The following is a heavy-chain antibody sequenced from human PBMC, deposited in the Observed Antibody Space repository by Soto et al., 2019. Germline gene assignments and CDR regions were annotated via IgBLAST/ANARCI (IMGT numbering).Heavy chain of an antibody. D-gene: IGHD3-10*01. Sequence: PGGSLRLSCAASGFTFSSYSMNWVRQAPGKGLEWVSSISSSSSYIYYADSVKGRFTISRDNAKNSLYLQMNSLRAEDTAVYYCARDMEAKLWFGELSDPNAFDIWGQGTMVTVSS. CDR2: ISSSSSYI. V-gene: IGHV3-21*01. CDR3: ARDMEAKLWFGELSDPNAFDI. CDR1: GFTFSSYS. J-gene: IGHJ3*02.